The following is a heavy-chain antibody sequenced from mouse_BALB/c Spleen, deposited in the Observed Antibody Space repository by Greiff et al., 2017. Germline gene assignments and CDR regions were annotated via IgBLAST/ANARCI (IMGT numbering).Heavy chain of an antibody. CDR1: GYTFTSYW. CDR2: INPSTGYT. Sequence: VKVVESGAELAKPGASVKMSCKASGYTFTSYWMHWVKQRPGQGLEWIGYINPSTGYTEYNQKFKDKATLTADKSSSTAYMQLSSLTSEDSAVYYCARHYDAMDYWGQGTSVTVSS. CDR3: ARHYDAMDY. J-gene: IGHJ4*01. V-gene: IGHV1-7*01.